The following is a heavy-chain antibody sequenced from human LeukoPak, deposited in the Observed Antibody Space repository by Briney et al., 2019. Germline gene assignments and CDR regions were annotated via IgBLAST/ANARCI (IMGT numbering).Heavy chain of an antibody. CDR3: ARAGNIAAAGYYYYYYMDV. Sequence: GASVKVSCKASGGTFSSYAISWVRQAPGQGLEWMGGIIPIFGTANYAQKFQGRVTTTADKSTSTAYMELSSLRSEDTAVYYCARAGNIAAAGYYYYYYMDVWGKGTTVTVSS. D-gene: IGHD6-13*01. CDR2: IIPIFGTA. V-gene: IGHV1-69*06. CDR1: GGTFSSYA. J-gene: IGHJ6*03.